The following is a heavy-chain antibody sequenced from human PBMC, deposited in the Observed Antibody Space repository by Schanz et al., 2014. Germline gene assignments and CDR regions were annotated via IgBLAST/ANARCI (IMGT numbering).Heavy chain of an antibody. CDR3: ARDRVQYSSGWYSDS. CDR2: ISSGGSDT. D-gene: IGHD6-19*01. Sequence: QVQLVDSGGDLVKPGGSLRLSCAASGFTFSDYYMSWIRQAPGKGPEWVSYISSGGSDTYYADSVQGRFTISRENARNSLYLQMNSLRAEDTAVYYCARDRVQYSSGWYSDSWGQGTLVTVSS. CDR1: GFTFSDYY. V-gene: IGHV3-11*01. J-gene: IGHJ4*02.